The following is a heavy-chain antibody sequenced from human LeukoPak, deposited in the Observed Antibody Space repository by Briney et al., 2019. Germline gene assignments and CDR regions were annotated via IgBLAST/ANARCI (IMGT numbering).Heavy chain of an antibody. V-gene: IGHV1-2*02. CDR3: ARVPTYCRSTSCYARFDY. CDR1: GYTFTGYY. Sequence: ASVRVSCKASGYTFTGYYMHRVRQAPGQGLERMGWISPNSGGTNYAQKFQGRVTMTRDTSISTDYMELSRLRSDDTAVYYCARVPTYCRSTSCYARFDYWGQGTLVTVSS. D-gene: IGHD2-2*01. CDR2: ISPNSGGT. J-gene: IGHJ4*02.